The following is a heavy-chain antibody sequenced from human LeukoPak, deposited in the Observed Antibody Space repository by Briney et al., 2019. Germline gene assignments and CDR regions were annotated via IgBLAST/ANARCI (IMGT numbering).Heavy chain of an antibody. J-gene: IGHJ3*02. CDR2: IIPILGIA. CDR1: GGTFSSYA. D-gene: IGHD5-18*01. Sequence: GASVKVSCKASGGTFSSYAISWVRQAPGQGLEWMGRIIPILGIANYAQKFQGRVTITADKSTSTAYMELSSLRSEDTAVYYCARVPWIQLSGHAFDIWGQGTMVTVSS. CDR3: ARVPWIQLSGHAFDI. V-gene: IGHV1-69*04.